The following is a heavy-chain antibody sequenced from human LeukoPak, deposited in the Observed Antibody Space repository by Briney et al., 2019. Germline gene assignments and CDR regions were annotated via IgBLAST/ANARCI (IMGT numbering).Heavy chain of an antibody. D-gene: IGHD6-19*01. CDR1: GVTFSSYW. V-gene: IGHV3-74*01. Sequence: GGSLRLSCAASGVTFSSYWMHWVRQAPGKGLVWVSRINSDGSSTSYADSVKGRFTISRDNAKNTLYLQMNSLRAEDTAVYYCARQTYSSIVTNWFDPWGQGTLVTVSS. J-gene: IGHJ5*02. CDR3: ARQTYSSIVTNWFDP. CDR2: INSDGSST.